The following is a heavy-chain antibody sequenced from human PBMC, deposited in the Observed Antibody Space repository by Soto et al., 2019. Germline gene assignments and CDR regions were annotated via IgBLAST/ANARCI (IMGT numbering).Heavy chain of an antibody. CDR2: IGETGGRT. CDR1: GFAFSSYA. J-gene: IGHJ5*02. Sequence: QPGGSLRLSCAASGFAFSSYAMSWVRQAPGKGLEWVSTIGETGGRTYYTDSVKGRFTISRDTSKNTLYLQRNSLRAEDTALYYCAKDARPSSWGQGTLVTVSS. CDR3: AKDARPSS. V-gene: IGHV3-23*01.